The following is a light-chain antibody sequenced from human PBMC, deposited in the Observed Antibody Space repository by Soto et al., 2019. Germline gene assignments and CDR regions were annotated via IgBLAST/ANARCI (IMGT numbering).Light chain of an antibody. CDR2: GSS. V-gene: IGKV3-15*01. CDR1: QLFSSN. CDR3: QQYNDWPRT. J-gene: IGKJ5*01. Sequence: EIVMTQSPATLSVSTGESFTLSCRASQLFSSNLAWYQRRPGQAPRLLIYGSSTRATGVPPRFSGSASGTEFTLTISSLQSEDFGVYYCQQYNDWPRTFGQGTRLEIK.